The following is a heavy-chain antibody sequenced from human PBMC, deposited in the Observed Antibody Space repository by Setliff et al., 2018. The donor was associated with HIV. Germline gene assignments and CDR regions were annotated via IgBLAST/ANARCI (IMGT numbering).Heavy chain of an antibody. CDR2: IYYTGST. CDR3: ARAPFYYGSGSYQTFDY. D-gene: IGHD3-10*01. V-gene: IGHV4-31*01. Sequence: SETLSLTCTVSGGSISSGDYYWSWIRQHPRKGLEWIGYIYYTGSTSYNTSLKSQVTISVDTSKNQSSLKLSSVTAADTAVYYCARAPFYYGSGSYQTFDYWGQGTLVTVSS. CDR1: GGSISSGDYY. J-gene: IGHJ4*02.